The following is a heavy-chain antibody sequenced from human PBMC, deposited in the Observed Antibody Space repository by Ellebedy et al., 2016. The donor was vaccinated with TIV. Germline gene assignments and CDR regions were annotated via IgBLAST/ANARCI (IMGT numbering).Heavy chain of an antibody. Sequence: MPSETLSLTCTVSGGSISSYYWSWIRQPPGKGLEWIGYIYYSGSTNYNPSLKSRVTISVDTSKNQFSLKLSSVTAADTAVYYCARLHRGYCSVGSCYSWYFDLWGRGTLVTVSS. CDR1: GGSISSYY. J-gene: IGHJ2*01. D-gene: IGHD2-15*01. CDR3: ARLHRGYCSVGSCYSWYFDL. V-gene: IGHV4-59*08. CDR2: IYYSGST.